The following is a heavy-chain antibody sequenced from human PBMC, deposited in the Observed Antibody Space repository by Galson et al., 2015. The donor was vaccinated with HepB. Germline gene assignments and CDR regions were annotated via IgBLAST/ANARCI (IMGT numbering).Heavy chain of an antibody. Sequence: SVQVSCKASGYTFTGYYMHWVRQAPGQGLEWMGWINPNSGGTNYAQKFQGWVTMPRDTSISTAYMELSRLRSDDTAVYYCARDGGDIVAGMDVWGQGTTVTVSS. J-gene: IGHJ6*02. CDR1: GYTFTGYY. V-gene: IGHV1-2*04. D-gene: IGHD2-15*01. CDR3: ARDGGDIVAGMDV. CDR2: INPNSGGT.